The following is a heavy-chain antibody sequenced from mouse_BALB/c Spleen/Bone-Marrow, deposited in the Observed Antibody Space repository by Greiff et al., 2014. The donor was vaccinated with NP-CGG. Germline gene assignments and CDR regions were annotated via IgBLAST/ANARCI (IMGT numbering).Heavy chain of an antibody. D-gene: IGHD2-4*01. CDR2: INHYNYIT. J-gene: IGHJ4*01. V-gene: IGHV1-18*01. Sequence: EVQLQQSGPELVKPGASVKISCKASGYSLIDYYVPWVKQSHVKSLEWIGRINHYNYITKYNQNFKDKASLTVDKSSSTVYMEFQSLTSEDSAVYYWAGGGDYDGSPSSYVLDYWGQGTSVTVSS. CDR1: GYSLIDYY. CDR3: AGGGDYDGSPSSYVLDY.